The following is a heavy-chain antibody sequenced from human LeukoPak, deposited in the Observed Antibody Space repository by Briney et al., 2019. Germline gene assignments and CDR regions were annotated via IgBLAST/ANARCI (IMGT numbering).Heavy chain of an antibody. CDR3: ARSRWLDAFDY. CDR2: INSDGSTT. V-gene: IGHV3-74*01. Sequence: PGGPLRLSCGASGFTFSSYRMHWVRQATGKGLVWVSRINSDGSTTNYADYVKGRFTISRDNAKNTLYLQMNSLRADDTAVYYCARSRWLDAFDYWGQGTLVTVSS. J-gene: IGHJ4*02. CDR1: GFTFSSYR. D-gene: IGHD6-19*01.